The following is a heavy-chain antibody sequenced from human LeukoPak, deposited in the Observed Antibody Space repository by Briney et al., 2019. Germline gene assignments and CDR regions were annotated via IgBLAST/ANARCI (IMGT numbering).Heavy chain of an antibody. CDR1: GGSISSYY. CDR2: IYYSGST. Sequence: SETLSLTCTVSGGSISSYYWSWIRQPPGKGLEWIGYIYYSGSTNYNPSLKSRVTMSVDTSKNQFSLKLSSVTAADTAVYYCARAVGATEYFDYWGQGTLVTVSS. D-gene: IGHD1-26*01. CDR3: ARAVGATEYFDY. V-gene: IGHV4-59*12. J-gene: IGHJ4*02.